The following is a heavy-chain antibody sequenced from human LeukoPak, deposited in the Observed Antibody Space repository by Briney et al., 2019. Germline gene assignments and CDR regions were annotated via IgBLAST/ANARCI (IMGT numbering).Heavy chain of an antibody. D-gene: IGHD5-18*01. CDR3: ATTAMVAEGDFDY. Sequence: GGSLRLSCAASGFTFDDYAMHWVRQAPGKGLEWVSGISWNSGSIGYADSVKGRFTISRDNAKNSLYLQMNSLRAEDTAVYYCATTAMVAEGDFDYWGQGTLVTVSS. V-gene: IGHV3-9*01. CDR1: GFTFDDYA. J-gene: IGHJ4*02. CDR2: ISWNSGSI.